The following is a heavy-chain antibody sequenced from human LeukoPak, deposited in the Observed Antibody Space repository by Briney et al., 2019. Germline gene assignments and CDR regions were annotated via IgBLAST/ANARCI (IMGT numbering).Heavy chain of an antibody. D-gene: IGHD5-24*01. J-gene: IGHJ5*02. V-gene: IGHV4-39*07. CDR2: IFNGGST. CDR3: ARSRGVPRWFGP. CDR1: GDSISSGSYY. Sequence: SQTLSLTCTVSGDSISSGSYYWGWIRQPRGKGLEWIGNIFNGGSTYYNPSLKSRVTISLDTSKNQFSLRLTSVTAADTAVYFCARSRGVPRWFGPWGQGTLVTVSS.